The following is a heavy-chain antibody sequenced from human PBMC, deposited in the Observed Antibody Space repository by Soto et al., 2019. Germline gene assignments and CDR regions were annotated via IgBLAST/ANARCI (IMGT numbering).Heavy chain of an antibody. CDR1: GFTFSNYG. D-gene: IGHD3-10*01. CDR2: ILNDGSNR. V-gene: IGHV3-33*01. Sequence: QVQLVESGGGVVQPGRSLRLSCAASGFTFSNYGMHWVRQAPGKGLEWVAVILNDGSNRYHADSLKDRFTISRDNSKNPLYLQMNSLRAEDTAVYYCARDDEYSGNGMDVWGQGTTVTVS. J-gene: IGHJ6*02. CDR3: ARDDEYSGNGMDV.